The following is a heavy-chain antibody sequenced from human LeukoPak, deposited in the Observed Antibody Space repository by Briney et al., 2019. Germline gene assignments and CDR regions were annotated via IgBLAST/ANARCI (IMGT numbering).Heavy chain of an antibody. CDR3: TTGLHYDSSGYHYIRDDY. V-gene: IGHV3-15*01. J-gene: IGHJ4*02. CDR2: IKSKTDGGTT. D-gene: IGHD3-22*01. CDR1: GFTFSSYG. Sequence: AGGSLRLSCAASGFTFSSYGMHWVRQAPGKGLEWVGRIKSKTDGGTTDYAAPVKGRFTISRDDSKNTLYLQMNSLKTEDTAVYYCTTGLHYDSSGYHYIRDDYWGQGTLVTVSS.